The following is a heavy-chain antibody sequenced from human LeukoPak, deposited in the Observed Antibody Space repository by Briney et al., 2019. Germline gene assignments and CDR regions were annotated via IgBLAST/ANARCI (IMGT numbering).Heavy chain of an antibody. CDR3: ARCRVYCSSTSCYDAAGDY. CDR1: GYTFTSYG. J-gene: IGHJ4*02. V-gene: IGHV1-18*01. CDR2: ISAYNGNT. D-gene: IGHD2-2*01. Sequence: ASVKVSCKASGYTFTSYGISWVRQAPGQGLEWMGWISAYNGNTNYAQKLQGRVTMTTDTSTSTAYMELRSLRSDDTAVYYCARCRVYCSSTSCYDAAGDYWGQGTLVTVSS.